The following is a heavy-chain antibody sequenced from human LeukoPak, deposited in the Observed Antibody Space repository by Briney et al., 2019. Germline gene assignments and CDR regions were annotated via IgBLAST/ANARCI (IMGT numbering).Heavy chain of an antibody. J-gene: IGHJ5*02. Sequence: ASVKVSCKASGYTFTSYYMHWVRQAPGQGLEWMGIINPSGGSTSYAQKFQSRVTMTRDTSTSTVYMELSSLRSEDTAVYYCARGVDIVVVPAAIHPWGQGTLVTVSS. V-gene: IGHV1-46*03. CDR1: GYTFTSYY. CDR2: INPSGGST. D-gene: IGHD2-2*03. CDR3: ARGVDIVVVPAAIHP.